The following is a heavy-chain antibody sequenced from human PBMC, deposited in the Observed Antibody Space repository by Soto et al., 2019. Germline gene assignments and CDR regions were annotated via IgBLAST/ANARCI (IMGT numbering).Heavy chain of an antibody. V-gene: IGHV1-69*02. D-gene: IGHD2-2*01. CDR3: ARPPTCCSSTSCLPHY. Sequence: QVQLVQSGAEVKKPGSSVKVSCKASGGTFSSYTISWVRQAPGQGLEWMGRIIPILGIANYAQKFQGRVTITADKSTSTAYLALSSLRSEDTAVYYCARPPTCCSSTSCLPHYWGQGTLVTVSS. CDR1: GGTFSSYT. J-gene: IGHJ4*02. CDR2: IIPILGIA.